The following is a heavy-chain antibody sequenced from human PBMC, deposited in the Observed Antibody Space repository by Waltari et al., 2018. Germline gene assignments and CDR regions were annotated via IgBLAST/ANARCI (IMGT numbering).Heavy chain of an antibody. CDR3: ARDRGRGIYLDS. CDR1: GDSMSSTDW. D-gene: IGHD2-15*01. V-gene: IGHV4-4*02. Sequence: LQESGPGLVKPSGTLSVTCTVSGDSMSSTDWWSWVRQSPEKGLEWIGQIQRSGRTHYNPSLESRVTISIETSNNQFSLKVTSTTAADTAVYYCARDRGRGIYLDSWGRGTLVTVSP. J-gene: IGHJ4*02. CDR2: IQRSGRT.